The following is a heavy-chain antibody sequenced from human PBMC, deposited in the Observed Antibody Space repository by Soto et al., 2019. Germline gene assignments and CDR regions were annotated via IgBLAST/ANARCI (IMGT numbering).Heavy chain of an antibody. CDR3: ASRFYCSSTSCHMPPPYYYYGMDV. CDR2: IIPIFGTA. CDR1: GGTFSSYA. J-gene: IGHJ6*02. D-gene: IGHD2-2*01. V-gene: IGHV1-69*13. Sequence: SVKVSCKASGGTFSSYAISWVRQAPGQGLEWMGGIIPIFGTANYAQKFQGRVTITADESTSTAYMELSSLRFEDTAVYYCASRFYCSSTSCHMPPPYYYYGMDVWGQGTTVTVSS.